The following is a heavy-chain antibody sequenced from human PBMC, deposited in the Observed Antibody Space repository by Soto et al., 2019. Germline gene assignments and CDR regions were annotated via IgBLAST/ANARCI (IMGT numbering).Heavy chain of an antibody. J-gene: IGHJ4*02. CDR1: GGSISSYY. CDR3: ARGLSGTIVATLYYFNY. Sequence: SETLSLTCTVSGGSISSYYWIWIRQPPGKGLEWIGYIYYSGSTNYNPSLKSRVTISVDTSKNQFSLKLSSVTAADTAVYYCARGLSGTIVATLYYFNYWGQGTLVTVS. V-gene: IGHV4-59*01. D-gene: IGHD5-12*01. CDR2: IYYSGST.